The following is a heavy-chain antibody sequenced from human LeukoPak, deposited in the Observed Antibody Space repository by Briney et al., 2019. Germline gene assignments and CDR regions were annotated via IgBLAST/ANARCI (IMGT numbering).Heavy chain of an antibody. Sequence: GGSLRLSCAASGFNFNTYGAHWIRQAPGKRLDWVAAISYDGKNKYYADSVKGRFTISRDNSNNTLHLQMNSLRVADTALYYCARDSGLLPYGMDVWGQGTTVTVSS. D-gene: IGHD1-26*01. CDR3: ARDSGLLPYGMDV. CDR1: GFNFNTYG. CDR2: ISYDGKNK. V-gene: IGHV3-30*03. J-gene: IGHJ6*02.